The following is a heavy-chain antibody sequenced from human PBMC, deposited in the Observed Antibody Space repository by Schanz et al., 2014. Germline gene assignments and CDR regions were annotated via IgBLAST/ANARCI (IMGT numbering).Heavy chain of an antibody. Sequence: VQLVESGGGLVQPGGSLRLSCAASGFTFTNYAMSWVRQAPGKGLEWVSLISDSGDTAYYADSVKGRFTISRDNSKNTLYLQMNSLRAEDTAVYFCAKIERNEDWGQGTLVTVSS. CDR3: AKIERNED. D-gene: IGHD1-1*01. CDR2: ISDSGDTA. CDR1: GFTFTNYA. V-gene: IGHV3-23*04. J-gene: IGHJ4*02.